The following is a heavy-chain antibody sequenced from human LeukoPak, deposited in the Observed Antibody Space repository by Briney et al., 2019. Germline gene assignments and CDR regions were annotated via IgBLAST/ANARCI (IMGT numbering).Heavy chain of an antibody. V-gene: IGHV4-38-2*01. CDR3: ARVGRGAQRAFDI. CDR2: IYHSGST. J-gene: IGHJ3*02. CDR1: GYSINSGYC. Sequence: SETLSLTCAVSGYSINSGYCWGWIRQPPGKGLEWIGSIYHSGSTYYNPSLKSRVTISVDRSKNQFSLKLSSVTAADTAVYYCARVGRGAQRAFDIWGQGTMVTVSS. D-gene: IGHD1-26*01.